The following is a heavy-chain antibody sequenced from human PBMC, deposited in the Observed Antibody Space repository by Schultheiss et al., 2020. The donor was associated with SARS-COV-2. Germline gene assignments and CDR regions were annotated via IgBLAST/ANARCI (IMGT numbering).Heavy chain of an antibody. Sequence: SCAGSGFSFDSYAMSWVRQAPGKGLEWVSGISGTGRSTYYADSVKGRFTISRDNSKNTVYLQIISLRAEDTAVYYCARGRYDYGGDRNWYFDLWGRGTLVTVSS. D-gene: IGHD4-23*01. J-gene: IGHJ2*01. CDR2: ISGTGRST. CDR3: ARGRYDYGGDRNWYFDL. CDR1: GFSFDSYA. V-gene: IGHV3-23*01.